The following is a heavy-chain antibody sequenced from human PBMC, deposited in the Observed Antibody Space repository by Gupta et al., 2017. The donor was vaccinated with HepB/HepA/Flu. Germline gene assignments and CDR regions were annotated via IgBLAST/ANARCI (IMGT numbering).Heavy chain of an antibody. Sequence: EVQLLESGGGLVQPGGSLRLSCAASGFIFSNYGMTWVRQAPGKGLEWVSRISSSGCSTYYADSVRGRFTMSRDSSKNTIFLEMNSLRADDTALYYCAKSLYPYDYVFDYWGQGTLVTVSS. D-gene: IGHD3-16*01. CDR2: ISSSGCST. CDR3: AKSLYPYDYVFDY. V-gene: IGHV3-23*01. J-gene: IGHJ4*02. CDR1: GFIFSNYG.